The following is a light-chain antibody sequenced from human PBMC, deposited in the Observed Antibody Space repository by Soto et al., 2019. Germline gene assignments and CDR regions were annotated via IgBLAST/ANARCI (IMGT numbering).Light chain of an antibody. CDR2: GAS. V-gene: IGKV3-15*01. CDR3: QQYNNWRYT. CDR1: QSVSSN. Sequence: EIVMTQSPATLSVSPGERATLSCRASQSVSSNSAWYQQKPGQAPSLLIYGASTRATGIPARFSGSGSGTEFTLTISSLQSEDFAVYYCQQYNNWRYTFGQGTKLEIK. J-gene: IGKJ2*01.